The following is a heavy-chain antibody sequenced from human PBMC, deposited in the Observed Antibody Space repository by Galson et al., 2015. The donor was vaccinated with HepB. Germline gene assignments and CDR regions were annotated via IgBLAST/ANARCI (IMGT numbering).Heavy chain of an antibody. Sequence: SLRLSCAASGFTFSNAWMSWVRQAPGKGLEWVGRIKSKTDGGTTDYAAPVKGRFTISRDDSKNTLYLQMNSLKTEDTAVYYCTTVVDTAMVWTMAAFDIWGQGTVVTVSS. D-gene: IGHD5-18*01. V-gene: IGHV3-15*01. CDR2: IKSKTDGGTT. CDR3: TTVVDTAMVWTMAAFDI. CDR1: GFTFSNAW. J-gene: IGHJ3*02.